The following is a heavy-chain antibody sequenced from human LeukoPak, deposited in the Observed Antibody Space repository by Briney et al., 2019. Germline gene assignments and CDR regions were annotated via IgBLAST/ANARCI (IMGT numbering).Heavy chain of an antibody. CDR2: AST. Sequence: PSETLSLTCTISGPSISNDYWGWLREPPGKGLQWIASASTYYGSSFESRVTMSIDTSKNQFSLRLASLTAADTAVYYCGRHAAFAPFDLWGQGSLVTVSS. J-gene: IGHJ4*02. CDR1: GPSISNDY. V-gene: IGHV4-39*01. CDR3: GRHAAFAPFDL.